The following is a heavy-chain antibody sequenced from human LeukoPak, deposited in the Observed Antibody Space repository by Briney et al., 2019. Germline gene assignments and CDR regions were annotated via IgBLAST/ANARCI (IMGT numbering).Heavy chain of an antibody. D-gene: IGHD3-16*01. CDR3: ARDLKGDWRLGRKWFDP. CDR1: GYTFTGYY. CDR2: INANTGGT. J-gene: IGHJ5*02. Sequence: GASVKVSCKASGYTFTGYYIHWVRQAPGQGFEWMGWINANTGGTQYAQKFQGRVTMTRDTSISTAYMELSRLRSDDTAVYYCARDLKGDWRLGRKWFDPWGQGTLATVSS. V-gene: IGHV1-2*02.